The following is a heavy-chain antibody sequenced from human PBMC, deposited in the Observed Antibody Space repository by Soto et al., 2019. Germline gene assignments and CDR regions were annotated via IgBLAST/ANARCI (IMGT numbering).Heavy chain of an antibody. Sequence: EVQLVESGGGLVQPGGSLRLSCAASGFTFSSYSMNWVRQAPGKGLEWVSYISSSSSTIYYADSVKGRFTISRDNAKNSLYLQMNSLRDEDTAVYYCARDSGVDGYNLFDWFGPWGQGTLVTASS. CDR2: ISSSSSTI. J-gene: IGHJ5*02. D-gene: IGHD5-12*01. V-gene: IGHV3-48*02. CDR3: ARDSGVDGYNLFDWFGP. CDR1: GFTFSSYS.